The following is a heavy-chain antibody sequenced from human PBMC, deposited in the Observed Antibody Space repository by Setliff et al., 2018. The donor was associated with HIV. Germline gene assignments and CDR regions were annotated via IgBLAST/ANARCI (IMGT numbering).Heavy chain of an antibody. D-gene: IGHD1-26*01. CDR3: ARGKWEPRGYYYYMDV. V-gene: IGHV1-8*02. CDR2: MSPNSGNT. CDR1: GYTLTSYD. Sequence: ASVKVSCKASGYTLTSYDINWVRQAAGQGLEWMGWMSPNSGNTGSAHKFQGRVTMTRNTSINTAYMELSSLRSEDTAVYYCARGKWEPRGYYYYMDVWGKGTTVTVSS. J-gene: IGHJ6*03.